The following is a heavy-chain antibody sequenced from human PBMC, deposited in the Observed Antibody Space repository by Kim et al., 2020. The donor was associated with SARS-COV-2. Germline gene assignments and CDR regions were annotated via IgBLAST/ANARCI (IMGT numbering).Heavy chain of an antibody. V-gene: IGHV4-39*07. J-gene: IGHJ4*02. CDR3: AREGPGPEDIGAAGIDY. Sequence: LKSRVTISVDTSKNQFSLKLSSVTAADTAVYYCAREGPGPEDIGAAGIDYWGQGTLVTVSS. D-gene: IGHD6-13*01.